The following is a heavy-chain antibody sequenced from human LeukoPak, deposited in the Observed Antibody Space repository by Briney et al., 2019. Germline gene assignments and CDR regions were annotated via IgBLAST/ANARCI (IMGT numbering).Heavy chain of an antibody. D-gene: IGHD1-26*01. CDR1: GFTFSSYW. CDR3: ARDKSVGATPFDF. CDR2: IKQDGSEK. Sequence: GGSLRLSCAASGFTFSSYWMGWVRQAPGKGLERAANIKQDGSEKYYVDSVKGRFTISRDNAKNSLYLQMNSLRAEDTAVYYCARDKSVGATPFDFWGQGTLVTVSS. V-gene: IGHV3-7*05. J-gene: IGHJ4*02.